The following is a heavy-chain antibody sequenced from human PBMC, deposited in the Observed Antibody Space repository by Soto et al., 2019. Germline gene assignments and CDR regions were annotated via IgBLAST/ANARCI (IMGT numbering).Heavy chain of an antibody. CDR1: GFTFSNYD. Sequence: EVQLVESGGGLIQPGGSLRLSCTASGFTFSNYDMHWVRQAPGKGLDRVSAIGNSGGTYYPDSVTGRFTISRENAKNSMYLQMDSLRAGDTAVYYCARVSYCSSWYDYWGQGTLVTVSS. D-gene: IGHD6-13*01. CDR2: IGNSGGT. CDR3: ARVSYCSSWYDY. J-gene: IGHJ4*02. V-gene: IGHV3-13*01.